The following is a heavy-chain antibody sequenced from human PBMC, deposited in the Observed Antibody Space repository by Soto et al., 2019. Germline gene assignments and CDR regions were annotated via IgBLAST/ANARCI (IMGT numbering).Heavy chain of an antibody. V-gene: IGHV1-69*12. CDR1: GGTFSSYA. D-gene: IGHD4-17*01. CDR3: ARDLAGPATPYGDYRRTGAFDI. CDR2: IIPIFGTA. J-gene: IGHJ3*02. Sequence: QVQLVQSGAEVKKPGSSVKVSCKASGGTFSSYAISWVRQAPGQGLEWMGGIIPIFGTANYTQKFQGRVTITADESTSTAYMELSSLRSEDAAVYYCARDLAGPATPYGDYRRTGAFDIWGQGTMVTVSS.